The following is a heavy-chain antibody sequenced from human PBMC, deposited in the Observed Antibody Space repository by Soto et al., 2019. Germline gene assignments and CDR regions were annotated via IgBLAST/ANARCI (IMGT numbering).Heavy chain of an antibody. CDR1: GYTFTSYG. D-gene: IGHD2-2*02. V-gene: IGHV1-18*04. CDR2: ISAYNGNT. Sequence: GASVKVSCKASGYTFTSYGISWVRQAPGQGLEWMGWISAYNGNTNYAQKLQGRVTMTTDTSTSTAYMELRSLRSDDTAVYYCARDTKDCSSTSCYTYYYYGMDVWGQGTTVTVS. J-gene: IGHJ6*02. CDR3: ARDTKDCSSTSCYTYYYYGMDV.